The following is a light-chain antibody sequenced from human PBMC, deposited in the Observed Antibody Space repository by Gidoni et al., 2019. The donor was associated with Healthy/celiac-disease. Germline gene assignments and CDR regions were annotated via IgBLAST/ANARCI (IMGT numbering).Light chain of an antibody. Sequence: IVSTQSPGTLSLSPGERANLTCRASQSVSSSYLAWYQQKTGQDPRLLIYGASSRATGIPERFSGSGSGTDFTLTISRLEPEDFAVNYCQQYGSSPRLTFGGGTKVEIK. CDR2: GAS. CDR1: QSVSSSY. CDR3: QQYGSSPRLT. J-gene: IGKJ4*01. V-gene: IGKV3-20*01.